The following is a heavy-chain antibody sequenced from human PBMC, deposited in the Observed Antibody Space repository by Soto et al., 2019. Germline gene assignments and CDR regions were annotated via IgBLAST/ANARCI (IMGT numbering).Heavy chain of an antibody. V-gene: IGHV1-3*01. CDR1: GYTFTSYA. CDR2: INAGNGNT. D-gene: IGHD3-10*01. Sequence: ASVKVSCKASGYTFTSYAMHWVRQAPGQRLEWMGWINAGNGNTKYSQKFQGRVTITRDTSASTAYMELNSLTSDDTAVYYCARDQSWHDLVRWFDPWGQGTLVTVSS. CDR3: ARDQSWHDLVRWFDP. J-gene: IGHJ5*02.